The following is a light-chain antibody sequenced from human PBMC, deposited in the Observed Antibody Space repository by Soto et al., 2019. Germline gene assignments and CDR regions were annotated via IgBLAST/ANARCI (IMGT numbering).Light chain of an antibody. CDR2: GAS. CDR3: QQYGNSLWT. J-gene: IGKJ1*01. CDR1: QSVSSN. V-gene: IGKV3-20*01. Sequence: EIVMTQSPDTLSVSPGERATLSCRASQSVSSNLAWYQQKPGQAPRLLIYGASNRAPGIPDRFSGSGSGTDFTLTISRLEPEDFAVYYCQQYGNSLWTFGQGTKVEIK.